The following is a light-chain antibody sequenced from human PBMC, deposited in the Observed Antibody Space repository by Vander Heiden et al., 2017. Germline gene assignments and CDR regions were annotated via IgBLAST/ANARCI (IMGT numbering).Light chain of an antibody. J-gene: IGKJ1*01. Sequence: DIVMTQSPDSLAVSLGERATINCKSNQSVLSSSNNKNYLTWFQQKPGQPPKLLIYWASTRESGVPDRFSGSGSGTDFTLTISSLQAEDVAVYYCQQYYNIPRTFGQGTKVEI. CDR3: QQYYNIPRT. V-gene: IGKV4-1*01. CDR1: QSVLSSSNNKNY. CDR2: WAS.